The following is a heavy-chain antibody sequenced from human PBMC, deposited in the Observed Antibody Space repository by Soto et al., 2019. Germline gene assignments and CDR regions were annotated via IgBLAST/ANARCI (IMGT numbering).Heavy chain of an antibody. Sequence: ASVQVSFKTSGYTFTDYDINWVRQATGQGLEWMGWMNPNSGNTGYAQKFQGRVSMTRNTATSTAYMELSSLRSDDTAIYYCARDSSTTNPVWGQGTMVTV. V-gene: IGHV1-8*01. CDR2: MNPNSGNT. J-gene: IGHJ3*01. D-gene: IGHD2-2*01. CDR3: ARDSSTTNPV. CDR1: GYTFTDYD.